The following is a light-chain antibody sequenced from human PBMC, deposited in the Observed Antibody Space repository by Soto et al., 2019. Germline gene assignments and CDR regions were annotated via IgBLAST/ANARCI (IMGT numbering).Light chain of an antibody. J-gene: IGKJ3*01. V-gene: IGKV3-20*01. CDR1: QSVASSY. CDR2: GAS. Sequence: EIVLTQSPCTLSLSPLERAALSFMSSQSVASSYLAWYQQKPGQAPRLLIFGASSRATGIPDRFSGSGSGTDLTLTISRLEPEDFAVYYCQQYGSSPFTFGPGTKVDIK. CDR3: QQYGSSPFT.